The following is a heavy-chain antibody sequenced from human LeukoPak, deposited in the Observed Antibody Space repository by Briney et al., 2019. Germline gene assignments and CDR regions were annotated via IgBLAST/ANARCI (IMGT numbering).Heavy chain of an antibody. V-gene: IGHV1-18*01. J-gene: IGHJ4*02. CDR3: ARVPNDYDSSGYYGD. CDR2: ISAYNGNT. D-gene: IGHD3-22*01. CDR1: GYTFTSYG. Sequence: ASVKVSCKASGYTFTSYGISWVRQALGQGLEWMGWISAYNGNTNYAQKLQGRVTMTTDTSTSTAYMELRSLRYDDTAVYYCARVPNDYDSSGYYGDWGQGTLVTVSS.